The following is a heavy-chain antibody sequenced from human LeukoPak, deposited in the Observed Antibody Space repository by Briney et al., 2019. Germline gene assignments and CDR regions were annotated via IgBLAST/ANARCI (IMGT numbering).Heavy chain of an antibody. CDR1: GFTFSNYT. J-gene: IGHJ4*02. CDR2: ISNDGSNK. D-gene: IGHD3-22*01. CDR3: ARVRQNYYDSSGLDY. V-gene: IGHV3-30-3*01. Sequence: QPGGSLRLSCAASGFTFSNYTMHWVRQAPGKGLEWVAVISNDGSNKYYADSVKGRLTIFRDNSKNRLDMQMNSLRAEDTAVYYCARVRQNYYDSSGLDYWGQGTLVTVSS.